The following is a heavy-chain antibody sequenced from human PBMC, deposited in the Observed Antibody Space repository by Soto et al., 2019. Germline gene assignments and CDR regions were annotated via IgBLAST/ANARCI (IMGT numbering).Heavy chain of an antibody. CDR2: ISGNGAST. Sequence: GGSLRLSCAASGLTFSSYAVTWVRQAPGKGLQWVSTISGNGASTYYADSVKGRFTVSRDNSRNTLYLQLNSLRDEDTAVYYCAREGWPLXQTCMDVWGQGTTVTVSS. CDR3: AREGWPLXQTCMDV. V-gene: IGHV3-23*01. CDR1: GLTFSSYA. D-gene: IGHD2-15*01. J-gene: IGHJ6*02.